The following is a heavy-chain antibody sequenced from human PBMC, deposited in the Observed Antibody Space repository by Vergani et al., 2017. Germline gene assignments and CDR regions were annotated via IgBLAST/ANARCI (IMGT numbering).Heavy chain of an antibody. D-gene: IGHD2-2*01. J-gene: IGHJ6*02. CDR1: GFTFSDYY. V-gene: IGHV3-11*05. Sequence: VQLVESGGGLVQPGGSLRLSCAASGFTFSDYYMSWIRQAPGKGLEWVSYISSSSSYTNYADSVKGRFTISRDNAKNSLYLQMNSLRAEDTAVYYCAGWGHCRSTSCHYGMDVWGQGTTVTVSS. CDR2: ISSSSSYT. CDR3: AGWGHCRSTSCHYGMDV.